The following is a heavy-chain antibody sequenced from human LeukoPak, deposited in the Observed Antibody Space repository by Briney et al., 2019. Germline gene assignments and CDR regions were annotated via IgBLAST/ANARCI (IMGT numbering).Heavy chain of an antibody. Sequence: PGGSLRLSCAASGFTFSSYSMNLVRQAPGKGLEWVSSISSSSSYIYYADSVKGRFTISRDNAKNSLYLQMNSLRAEDTAVYYCAREGGGTTVSPWYYYYYMDVWGKGTTVTVSS. CDR2: ISSSSSYI. CDR1: GFTFSSYS. D-gene: IGHD4-17*01. CDR3: AREGGGTTVSPWYYYYYMDV. J-gene: IGHJ6*03. V-gene: IGHV3-21*01.